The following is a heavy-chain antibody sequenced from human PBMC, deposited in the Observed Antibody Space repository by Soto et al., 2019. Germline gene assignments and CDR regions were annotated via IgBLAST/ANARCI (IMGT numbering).Heavy chain of an antibody. V-gene: IGHV1-46*01. Sequence: QVQLVQSGAEVKKAGGSVKVSCKASGYTFTHYYIHWVRQAPGQGLEWMGMINPSGGSTDYAQKFQGRVTMTTDTSTTTVYMVLSSLRSDDTAVYYCARPPFPGCINGVCYPCDHWGQGTLVTVSS. CDR3: ARPPFPGCINGVCYPCDH. CDR1: GYTFTHYY. J-gene: IGHJ4*02. CDR2: INPSGGST. D-gene: IGHD2-8*01.